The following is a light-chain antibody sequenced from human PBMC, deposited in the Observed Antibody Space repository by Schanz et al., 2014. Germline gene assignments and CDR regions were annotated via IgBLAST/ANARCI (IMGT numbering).Light chain of an antibody. CDR1: SSNIGTNT. CDR2: STN. J-gene: IGLJ1*01. CDR3: AAWDASLNVYV. V-gene: IGLV1-44*01. Sequence: QSVLTQPPSASGTPGQRVTISCSGSSSNIGTNTVIWYQQLPGTAPKLLIHSTNQRPSGVPDRFSGSKSGTSASLAIIGLQSEDEADYYCAAWDASLNVYVFGTVTKLTVL.